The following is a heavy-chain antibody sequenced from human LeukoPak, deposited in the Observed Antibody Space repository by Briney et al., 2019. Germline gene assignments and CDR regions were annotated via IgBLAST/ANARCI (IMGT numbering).Heavy chain of an antibody. CDR1: GGSITSGTNY. V-gene: IGHV4-61*02. CDR3: ARNAPEGLDY. D-gene: IGHD2-2*01. Sequence: SETLSLTCTVSGGSITSGTNYWTWIRQPAGRGLEWIGRIYNRGGTDYNPSLKSRITISLDTSKNQFSLKLNSMTAADTAVYYCARNAPEGLDYWGQGTLVTVSS. CDR2: IYNRGGT. J-gene: IGHJ4*02.